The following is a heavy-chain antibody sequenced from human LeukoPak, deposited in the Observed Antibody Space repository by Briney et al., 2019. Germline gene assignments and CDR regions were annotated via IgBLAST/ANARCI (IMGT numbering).Heavy chain of an antibody. J-gene: IGHJ4*02. CDR2: TSYDESTK. CDR3: ARDRKWLLTFDL. D-gene: IGHD6-19*01. CDR1: AFTFNSYA. V-gene: IGHV3-30-3*01. Sequence: GGSLRLSCAASAFTFNSYAMHWVRQAPGKGLEWVAVTSYDESTKHYADSVKGRFTISRDNYKNTLYLQMNSLRADDTAVYYCARDRKWLLTFDLWGQGTLVTVSS.